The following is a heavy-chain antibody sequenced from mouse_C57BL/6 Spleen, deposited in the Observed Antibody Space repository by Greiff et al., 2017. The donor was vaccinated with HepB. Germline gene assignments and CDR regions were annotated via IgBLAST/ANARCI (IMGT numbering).Heavy chain of an antibody. Sequence: VQLQESGAELVMPGASVKLSCKASGYTFTSYWMHWVKQRPGQGLEWIGEIDPSDSYTNYNQKFKGKSTLTVDKSSSTAYMQLSSLTSEDSAVYYCARGGNLTTVVATDFDVWGTGTTVTVSS. V-gene: IGHV1-69*01. CDR1: GYTFTSYW. J-gene: IGHJ1*03. CDR2: IDPSDSYT. CDR3: ARGGNLTTVVATDFDV. D-gene: IGHD1-1*01.